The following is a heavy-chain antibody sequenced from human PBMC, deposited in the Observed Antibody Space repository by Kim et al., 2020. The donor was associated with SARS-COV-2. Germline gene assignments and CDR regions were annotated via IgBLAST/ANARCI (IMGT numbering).Heavy chain of an antibody. CDR3: ARAKEYTPYYDYVWGSYRLSGY. V-gene: IGHV3-33*01. Sequence: GGSLRLSCAASGFTFSSYGMHWVRQAPGKGLEWVAVIWYDGSNKYYADSVKGRFTISRDNSKNTLYLQMNSLRAEDTAVYYCARAKEYTPYYDYVWGSYRLSGYWGQGTLVTVSS. CDR1: GFTFSSYG. J-gene: IGHJ4*02. D-gene: IGHD3-16*02. CDR2: IWYDGSNK.